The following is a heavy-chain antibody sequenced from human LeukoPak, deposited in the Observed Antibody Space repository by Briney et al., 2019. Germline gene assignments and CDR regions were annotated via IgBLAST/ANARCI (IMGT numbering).Heavy chain of an antibody. V-gene: IGHV3-23*01. CDR3: AKDRPGSISLYYYYGVDV. J-gene: IGHJ6*02. Sequence: GGSLRLSCAASGFTFSSYAMSWVRQAPGKGLEWVSAISGSGGSTYYADSVKGRFTISRDNSKNTLYLQMNSLRAEDTAVYYCAKDRPGSISLYYYYGVDVWGQGTTVTVSS. CDR2: ISGSGGST. D-gene: IGHD2-2*01. CDR1: GFTFSSYA.